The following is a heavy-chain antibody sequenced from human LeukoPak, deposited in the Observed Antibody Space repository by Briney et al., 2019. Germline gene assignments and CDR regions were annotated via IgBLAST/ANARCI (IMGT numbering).Heavy chain of an antibody. D-gene: IGHD2-15*01. V-gene: IGHV3-21*01. J-gene: IGHJ4*02. CDR2: IRSSSSYI. CDR1: GFTFSSYR. CDR3: ARAGCSGGSCYSYYFDY. Sequence: GGSLRLSCAASGFTFSSYRMNWVSQAPGKGLEWVSSIRSSSSYIYYADSVKGRFIISRDNAKNSLYLQMNSLRAEDTAVYYCARAGCSGGSCYSYYFDYWGQGTLVTVSS.